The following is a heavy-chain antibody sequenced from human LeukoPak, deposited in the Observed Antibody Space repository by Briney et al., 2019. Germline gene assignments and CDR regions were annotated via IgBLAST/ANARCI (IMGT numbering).Heavy chain of an antibody. CDR1: GFTFTYYV. J-gene: IGHJ4*02. D-gene: IGHD4-23*01. CDR2: INGRGGST. Sequence: GGTLRLSCAASGFTFTYYVMSWVRQAPGKGLDWVSGINGRGGSTYYAAYVKGRFTISRDNTNNKLYLQMNSLRAEDMAVYYCAKGVRGWTNIDYWGQGTLVTVSS. V-gene: IGHV3-23*01. CDR3: AKGVRGWTNIDY.